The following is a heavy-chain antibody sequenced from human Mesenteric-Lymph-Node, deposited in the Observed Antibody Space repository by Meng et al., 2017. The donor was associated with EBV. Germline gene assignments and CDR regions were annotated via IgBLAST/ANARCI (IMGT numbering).Heavy chain of an antibody. Sequence: QVQLGPSGAEVKKPGAPVKVSCKASGYNFTSYGISWVRQAPGQGLEWMGWISAYNGDTKYAQKVQDRVTMTTDTSTSTVYMELRSLGSDDTAVYYCARDHGGKYYYWGQGTLVTVSS. V-gene: IGHV1-18*01. J-gene: IGHJ4*02. D-gene: IGHD1-26*01. CDR1: GYNFTSYG. CDR2: ISAYNGDT. CDR3: ARDHGGKYYY.